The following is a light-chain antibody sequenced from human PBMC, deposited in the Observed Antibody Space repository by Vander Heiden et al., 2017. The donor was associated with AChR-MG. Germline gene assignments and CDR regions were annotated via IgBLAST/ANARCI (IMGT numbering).Light chain of an antibody. CDR3: QQYDSYPPI. Sequence: AIQMTQSPSSFPASTGDRVNITCRASQNISSYLAWYQQKPGKAPMLLIYSASTLQSGVPSRFSGSGSGTDFTLTISCLQSEDFATYYCQQYDSYPPIFGGGTKVEIK. CDR2: SAS. J-gene: IGKJ4*01. V-gene: IGKV1-8*01. CDR1: QNISSY.